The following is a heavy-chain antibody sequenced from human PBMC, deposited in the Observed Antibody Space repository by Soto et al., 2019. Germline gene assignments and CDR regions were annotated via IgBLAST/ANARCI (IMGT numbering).Heavy chain of an antibody. CDR3: ARVRALFSRSAFDV. CDR2: IVYSGSS. J-gene: IGHJ3*01. Sequence: QLQLQPWGAGLLKPSEALSLTCAVYGGSFTTYYWSWIRQSPGKGLEWIGEIVYSGSSNYNPSFNSRVTTSVDKSKNQFSLKLTSMTAADTAVYYCARVRALFSRSAFDVWGQGTMVAVSS. V-gene: IGHV4-34*12. D-gene: IGHD3-10*01. CDR1: GGSFTTYY.